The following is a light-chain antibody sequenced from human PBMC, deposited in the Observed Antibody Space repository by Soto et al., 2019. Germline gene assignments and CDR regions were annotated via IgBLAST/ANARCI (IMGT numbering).Light chain of an antibody. CDR3: QHYNNWPPWT. V-gene: IGKV3-15*01. CDR1: QSVSIN. CDR2: GAS. J-gene: IGKJ1*01. Sequence: EIVMTQSPATLSVSPGERATLSCRASQSVSINLAWYQQKPGQAPRLLIYGASTRATGIPARFSGSGSGTEFTLPISSLQSEDFAVYYCQHYNNWPPWTFGQGTKVEIK.